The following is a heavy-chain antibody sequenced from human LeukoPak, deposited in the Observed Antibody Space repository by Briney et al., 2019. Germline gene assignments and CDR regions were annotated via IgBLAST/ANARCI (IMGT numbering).Heavy chain of an antibody. CDR2: INHTGST. CDR1: GGSFSGYY. Sequence: NPSETLSLTCAVYGGSFSGYYWSWIRQPPGKGLEWIGEINHTGSTNYNPSLKSRVTISVDTSKNQFSLRLSSVTAADTAVYYCARDDYGDFFFDSWGQGTLVTVSS. D-gene: IGHD4-17*01. CDR3: ARDDYGDFFFDS. V-gene: IGHV4-34*01. J-gene: IGHJ4*02.